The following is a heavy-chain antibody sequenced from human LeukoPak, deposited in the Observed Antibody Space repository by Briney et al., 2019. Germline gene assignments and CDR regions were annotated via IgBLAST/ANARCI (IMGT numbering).Heavy chain of an antibody. J-gene: IGHJ4*02. CDR3: ARVDTAMVIDY. CDR2: IYYSGST. D-gene: IGHD5-18*01. V-gene: IGHV4-59*01. Sequence: PSETLSLTCTVSGGSISSYYWSWVRQPPGKGLEWIGYIYYSGSTNYNPSLKSRVTMSVDTSKNQFSLKLSSVTAADTAVYYCARVDTAMVIDYWGQGTLVTVSS. CDR1: GGSISSYY.